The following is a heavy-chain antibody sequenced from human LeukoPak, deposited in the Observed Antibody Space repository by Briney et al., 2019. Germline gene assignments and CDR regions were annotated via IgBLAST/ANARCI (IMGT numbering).Heavy chain of an antibody. CDR1: GYTFTSYG. CDR2: ISAYNGNT. D-gene: IGHD3-9*01. Sequence: ASVKVSCKASGYTFTSYGISWVRQAPGQGLEWMGWISAYNGNTNYAQKLQGRVTMTTDTSTSTAYMELRSLRSDDTAVYYCARSAGLRYFAPQDYCGQGTLVTVSS. J-gene: IGHJ4*02. CDR3: ARSAGLRYFAPQDY. V-gene: IGHV1-18*01.